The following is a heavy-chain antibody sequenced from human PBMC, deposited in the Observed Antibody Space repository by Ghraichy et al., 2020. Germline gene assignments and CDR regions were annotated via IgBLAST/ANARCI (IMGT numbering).Heavy chain of an antibody. D-gene: IGHD1-1*01. V-gene: IGHV3-74*01. J-gene: IGHJ4*02. CDR1: GFTFTSYW. Sequence: GSLRLSCAASGFTFTSYWMHWVRQAPGKGLVWVSHINSDGRSTNYADSVKGRFTVSRDNAKNTLYLQMNSLRAEDTAVYYCVRDNPATVDLFDYWGQGTLVTVSS. CDR3: VRDNPATVDLFDY. CDR2: INSDGRST.